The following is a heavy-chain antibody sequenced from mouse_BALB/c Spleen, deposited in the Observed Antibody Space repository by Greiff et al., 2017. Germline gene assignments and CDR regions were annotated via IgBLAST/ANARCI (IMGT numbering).Heavy chain of an antibody. Sequence: VQLVESGPGLVAPSQSLSITCTVSGFSLTSYDISWIRQPPGKGLEWLGVIWTGGGTNYNSAFMSRLSISKYNSKSQVFLKMNSLQTDDTAIYYCVRDRGYYDYWGQGTTLTVSS. CDR2: IWTGGGT. V-gene: IGHV2-9-2*01. CDR3: VRDRGYYDY. CDR1: GFSLTSYD. J-gene: IGHJ2*01. D-gene: IGHD2-3*01.